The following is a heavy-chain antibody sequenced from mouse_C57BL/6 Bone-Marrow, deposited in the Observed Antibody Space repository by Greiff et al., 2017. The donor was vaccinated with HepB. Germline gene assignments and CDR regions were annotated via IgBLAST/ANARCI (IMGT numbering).Heavy chain of an antibody. V-gene: IGHV5-17*02. CDR1: GFTFSNFG. J-gene: IGHJ1*01. Sequence: DVHLVESGGGLVQPGGSRKLSCAASGFTFSNFGFHWVRQSPEKGLEWVAYISSCSHNIYYVDSMKGRFTISRDNPKNTLFLQMTSLRSEDTAMYYCARSAYYYGSYWYFDVWGAGTTVTVSS. CDR2: ISSCSHNI. CDR3: ARSAYYYGSYWYFDV. D-gene: IGHD1-1*01.